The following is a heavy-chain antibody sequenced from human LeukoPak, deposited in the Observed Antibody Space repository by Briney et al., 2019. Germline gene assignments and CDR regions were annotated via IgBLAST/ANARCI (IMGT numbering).Heavy chain of an antibody. V-gene: IGHV1-18*01. CDR3: ARVVTAFDI. CDR1: GSTFTSYT. Sequence: SVKVSCTAFGSTFTSYTIRGGRQPPGGGVEWMGWISAYNGNTNYAQKLQGRVTMTTDTSTSTAYMELRSLRSDDTAVYYCARVVTAFDIWGQGTMVTVSS. CDR2: ISAYNGNT. D-gene: IGHD2-21*02. J-gene: IGHJ3*02.